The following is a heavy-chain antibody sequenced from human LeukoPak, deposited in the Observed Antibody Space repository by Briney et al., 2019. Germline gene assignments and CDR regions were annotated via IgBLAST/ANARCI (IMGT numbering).Heavy chain of an antibody. D-gene: IGHD3-22*01. CDR2: IDYSGGT. Sequence: PSETLSLTCAVSGDSISSHYWSWIRQPPGKVLEWIGYIDYSGGTNYNPSLKGRVTISVDTSKHQFSLDLSSVTAADTAVYYCARGHYYDTSGDYWGQGTLVTVSS. CDR1: GDSISSHY. V-gene: IGHV4-59*11. CDR3: ARGHYYDTSGDY. J-gene: IGHJ4*02.